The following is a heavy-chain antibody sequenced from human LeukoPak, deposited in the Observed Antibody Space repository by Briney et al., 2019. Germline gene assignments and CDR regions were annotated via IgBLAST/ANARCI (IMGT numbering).Heavy chain of an antibody. CDR2: ISYGGSNK. D-gene: IGHD6-19*01. V-gene: IGHV3-30-3*01. CDR3: ARVCRSVWYRYDFDY. J-gene: IGHJ4*02. CDR1: GFTFSSYA. Sequence: GVSLRLSCAASGFTFSSYAMHWVRQAPGKGLEWVAVISYGGSNKYYADSVKGRFTISRDNSRNSLYLQMNSLRAEDTAVYYCARVCRSVWYRYDFDYWGQGTLVTVSS.